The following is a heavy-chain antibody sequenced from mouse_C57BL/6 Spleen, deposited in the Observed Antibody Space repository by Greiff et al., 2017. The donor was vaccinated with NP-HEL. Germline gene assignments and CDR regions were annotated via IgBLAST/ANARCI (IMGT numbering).Heavy chain of an antibody. J-gene: IGHJ2*01. D-gene: IGHD2-5*01. CDR2: ISNLAYSI. CDR3: ARLYSNYVFDY. Sequence: EVKLEESGGGLVQPGGSLKLSCAASGFTFSDYGMAWVRQAPRKGPEWVAFISNLAYSIYYADTVTGRFTISRENAKNTLYLEMSSLRSEDTAMYYCARLYSNYVFDYWGQGTTLTVSS. V-gene: IGHV5-15*04. CDR1: GFTFSDYG.